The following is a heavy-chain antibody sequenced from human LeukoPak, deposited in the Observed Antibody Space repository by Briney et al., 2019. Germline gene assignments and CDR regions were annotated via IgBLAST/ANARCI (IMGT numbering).Heavy chain of an antibody. V-gene: IGHV4-31*11. CDR3: ARGYGDYSEYFDY. D-gene: IGHD4-17*01. CDR2: IYYSGST. CDR1: GGSFSGYY. Sequence: SETLSLTCAVYGGSFSGYYWSWIRQHPGKGLEWIGYIYYSGSTYYNPSLKSRVTISVDTSKNQFSLKLSSVTAADTAVYYCARGYGDYSEYFDYWGQGTLVTVSS. J-gene: IGHJ4*02.